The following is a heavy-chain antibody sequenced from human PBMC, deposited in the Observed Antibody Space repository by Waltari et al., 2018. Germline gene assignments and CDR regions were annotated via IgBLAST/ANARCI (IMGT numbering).Heavy chain of an antibody. V-gene: IGHV4-34*01. D-gene: IGHD3-10*01. J-gene: IGHJ4*02. CDR3: ARVGGYASGSPRFDY. CDR2: INHSVST. Sequence: QVQLQQWGAGLLKPSETLSLTCAVYGGSFSGYYWSWIRQPPGKGLEWIGEINHSVSTNYNASLKSRVTISLDTSKNQFSLKLSSVTAADTAVYYCARVGGYASGSPRFDYWGRGTLVIVSS. CDR1: GGSFSGYY.